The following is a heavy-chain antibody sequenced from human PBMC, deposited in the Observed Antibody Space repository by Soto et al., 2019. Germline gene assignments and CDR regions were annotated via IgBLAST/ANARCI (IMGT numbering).Heavy chain of an antibody. CDR3: ARRLSASYFHY. J-gene: IGHJ4*02. CDR2: IYYSGST. D-gene: IGHD1-26*01. V-gene: IGHV4-39*01. Sequence: SETLSLTCTVSGGSISSSSYYWGWIRQPPGKGLEWIGNIYYSGSTYYNPSLKSRVTISVDTSKNQFSLKLSSVTAADTAVYYCARRLSASYFHYWGQGTLVTGSS. CDR1: GGSISSSSYY.